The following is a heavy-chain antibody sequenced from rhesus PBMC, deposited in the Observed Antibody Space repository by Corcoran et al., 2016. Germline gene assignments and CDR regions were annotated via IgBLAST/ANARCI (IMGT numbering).Heavy chain of an antibody. CDR3: ASLYYNIGTGYATFDY. CDR2: IYGSSPST. V-gene: IGHV4S10*01. Sequence: QVQLQESGPGVVKPSETLSLTCAVSGGSISDSYRWSWIRQPPGKGLEWIGYIYGSSPSTDYNSFIKCRVIMSKYTSKYQFSLKLSSVTAADTAVYYCASLYYNIGTGYATFDYWGQGVLVTVSS. CDR1: GGSISDSYR. J-gene: IGHJ4*01. D-gene: IGHD3-3*01.